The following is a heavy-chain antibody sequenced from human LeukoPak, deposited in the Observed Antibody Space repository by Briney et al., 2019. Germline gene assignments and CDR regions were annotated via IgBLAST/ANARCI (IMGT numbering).Heavy chain of an antibody. D-gene: IGHD2-15*01. CDR3: ARETGYCSGSTCFYFDY. Sequence: PGGSLRLSCAASGFTVSSNYMSWVRQAPEKGLEWVSVISDGGSTNYAASVKGRFTISRDNSKNTLYLQMISLRAEDTAVYYCARETGYCSGSTCFYFDYWGQGTLVTVSS. J-gene: IGHJ4*02. CDR2: ISDGGST. CDR1: GFTVSSNY. V-gene: IGHV3-53*01.